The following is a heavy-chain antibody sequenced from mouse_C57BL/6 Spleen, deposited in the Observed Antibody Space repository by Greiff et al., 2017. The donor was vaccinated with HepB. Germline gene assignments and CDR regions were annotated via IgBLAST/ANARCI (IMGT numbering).Heavy chain of an antibody. CDR2: IWSGEST. CDR3: ARTLDGYYFCFAY. J-gene: IGHJ3*01. V-gene: IGHV2-2*01. D-gene: IGHD2-3*01. Sequence: VQLQESGPGLVQPSQSLSITCTVSGFSLTSYGVHWVRQSPGKGLEWLGVIWSGESTDYNAAFISRLSISKDNSKSQVFFKMNSLQADDTAIYYCARTLDGYYFCFAYWGQGTLVTVSA. CDR1: GFSLTSYG.